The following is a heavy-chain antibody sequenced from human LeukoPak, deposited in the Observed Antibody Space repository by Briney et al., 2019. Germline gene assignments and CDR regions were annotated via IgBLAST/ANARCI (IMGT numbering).Heavy chain of an antibody. CDR1: GYTFTMYY. J-gene: IGHJ6*03. Sequence: GASVKVSCKASGYTFTMYYIHWVRQARGQGLEWMGMINPSDGATTYAQRFQGRVTMTRDMSTTTVYMDLRSLRSEDTAVYFCARRTMTRDMSTTGVYRDLRSQSSGHTAAYFWAGEQRGRLSGCLEGLFASYYTYYHMDVWGRGTTVTVSS. D-gene: IGHD2-8*01. CDR3: ARRTMTRDMSTTGVYRDLRSQSSGHTAAYFWAGEQRGRLSGCLEGLFASYYTYYHMDV. V-gene: IGHV1-46*01. CDR2: INPSDGAT.